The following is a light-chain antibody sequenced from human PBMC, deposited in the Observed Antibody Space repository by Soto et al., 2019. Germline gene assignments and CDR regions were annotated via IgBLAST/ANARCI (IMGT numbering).Light chain of an antibody. J-gene: IGLJ1*01. V-gene: IGLV2-14*03. CDR1: SSDVGFYNY. CDR2: DVS. CDR3: SSYTSTNTLFV. Sequence: QFVLTQPASVSGSPGQSITISCTGTSSDVGFYNYVSWYQHHPGKAPKPMIYDVSNRPSGVSDRFSGSKSGNTASLTISGLQADDEADYYCSSYTSTNTLFVFGTGTKVTVL.